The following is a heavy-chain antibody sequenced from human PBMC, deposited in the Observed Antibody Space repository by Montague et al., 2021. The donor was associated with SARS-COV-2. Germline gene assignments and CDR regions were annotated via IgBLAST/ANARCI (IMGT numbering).Heavy chain of an antibody. Sequence: SLRLSCAASGFTFSCFEMNRFRYGPTQAQEWNTTLISCSRGCTSYYTFSVNGRFTISRDNAKNSLYLQMNSLRVEDTAIYYCARDRDWDDWCGMDVWGQG. V-gene: IGHV3-48*03. J-gene: IGHJ6*02. D-gene: IGHD2-21*01. CDR2: LISCSRGCTS. CDR3: ARDRDWDDWCGMDV. CDR1: GFTFSCFE.